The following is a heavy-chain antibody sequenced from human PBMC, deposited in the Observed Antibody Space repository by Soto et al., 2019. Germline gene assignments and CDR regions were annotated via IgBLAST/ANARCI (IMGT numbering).Heavy chain of an antibody. CDR1: GFTFSSYG. V-gene: IGHV3-30*18. CDR2: VSYDGGNK. CDR3: AKHGGSSTSYYYGMDV. Sequence: QVPLVESGGGVVQPGTSLRLSCAASGFTFSSYGMHWVRQAPGKGLEWVAVVSYDGGNKYYADSVKGRFTISRDNSKNTLYLQMNSLRAEDAAVYYCAKHGGSSTSYYYGMDVWGQGTTVTVSS. J-gene: IGHJ6*02. D-gene: IGHD2-2*01.